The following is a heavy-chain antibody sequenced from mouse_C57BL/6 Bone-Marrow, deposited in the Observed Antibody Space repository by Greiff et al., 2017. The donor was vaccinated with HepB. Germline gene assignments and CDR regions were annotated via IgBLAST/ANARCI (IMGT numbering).Heavy chain of an antibody. CDR3: AGLRSYYFDY. D-gene: IGHD1-1*01. V-gene: IGHV1-66*01. Sequence: QVQLKQSGPELVKPGASVKISCKASGYSFTSYYIHWVKQRPGQGLEWIGWIYPGSGNTKYNEKFKGKATLTADTSSSTAYMQLSSLTSEDSAVYYCAGLRSYYFDYWGQGTTLTVSS. J-gene: IGHJ2*01. CDR2: IYPGSGNT. CDR1: GYSFTSYY.